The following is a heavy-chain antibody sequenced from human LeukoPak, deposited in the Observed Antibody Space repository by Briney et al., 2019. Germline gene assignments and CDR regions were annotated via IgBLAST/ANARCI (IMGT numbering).Heavy chain of an antibody. CDR3: ARVNRMSGYSYAFDI. CDR1: GGSISSSSYY. Sequence: SETLSLTCTVSGGSISSSSYYWGWSRQPPGKGLVWIGSIYYSGSTYYNPSLKSRVTISVDTSKNQFALKLSSVTAADTAVYYCARVNRMSGYSYAFDIWGQGPMVTVSS. J-gene: IGHJ3*02. CDR2: IYYSGST. D-gene: IGHD5-18*01. V-gene: IGHV4-39*06.